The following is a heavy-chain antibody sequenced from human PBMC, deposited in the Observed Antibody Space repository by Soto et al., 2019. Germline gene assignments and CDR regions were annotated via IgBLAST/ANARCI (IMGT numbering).Heavy chain of an antibody. J-gene: IGHJ4*02. CDR2: IYYSGST. Sequence: PSETLSLTCTVSGGSISSGGYYWSWIRQHPGKGLEWIGYIYYSGSTYYNPSLKSRVTISVDTSKNQFSLKLSSVTAADTAVYYCARNGRYYYDSSGFDYWGQGTLVTVSS. V-gene: IGHV4-31*03. CDR1: GGSISSGGYY. D-gene: IGHD3-22*01. CDR3: ARNGRYYYDSSGFDY.